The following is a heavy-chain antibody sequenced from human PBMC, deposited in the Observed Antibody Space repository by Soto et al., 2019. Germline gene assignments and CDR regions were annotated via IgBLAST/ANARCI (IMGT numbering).Heavy chain of an antibody. D-gene: IGHD6-13*01. Sequence: QVQLVQSGAEVKEPGSSVKVSCKASGDLFNNHAFNWVRQARGQGLEWMGRISPLFSTTNYAQKFQGRVTIGADELTTIVYLEVNNLESDDTDMYYCAASSAIAAAGYFKFWGQGTLVTVSP. J-gene: IGHJ4*02. V-gene: IGHV1-69*01. CDR2: ISPLFSTT. CDR1: GDLFNNHA. CDR3: AASSAIAAAGYFKF.